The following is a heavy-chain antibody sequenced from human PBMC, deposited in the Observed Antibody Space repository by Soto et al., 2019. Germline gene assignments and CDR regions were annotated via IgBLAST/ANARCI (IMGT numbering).Heavy chain of an antibody. CDR2: INHSGST. D-gene: IGHD1-7*01. V-gene: IGHV4-34*01. CDR3: ARGGYELELPGLFDY. J-gene: IGHJ4*02. Sequence: LSETLSLACAVYGGSFSGYYWSWIRQPPGKGLEWIGEINHSGSTNYNPSLKSRVTISVDTSKNQFSLKLSSVTAADTAVYYCARGGYELELPGLFDYWGQGTLVTVSS. CDR1: GGSFSGYY.